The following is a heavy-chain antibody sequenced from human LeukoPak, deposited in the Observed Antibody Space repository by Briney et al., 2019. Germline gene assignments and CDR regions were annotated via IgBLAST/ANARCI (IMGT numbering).Heavy chain of an antibody. CDR2: IYHSGST. CDR1: GYSISSGYY. J-gene: IGHJ5*02. CDR3: ARADLYYDILTGCWFDP. V-gene: IGHV4-38-2*01. D-gene: IGHD3-9*01. Sequence: PSETLSLTCAVSGYSISSGYYWGWIRQPPGKGLERIGSIYHSGSTYYNPSLKSRVTISVDTSKNQFSLKLSSATAADTAVYYCARADLYYDILTGCWFDPWGQGTLVTVSS.